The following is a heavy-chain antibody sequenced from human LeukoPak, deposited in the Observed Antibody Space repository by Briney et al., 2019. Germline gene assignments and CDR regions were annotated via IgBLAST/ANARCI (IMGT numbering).Heavy chain of an antibody. J-gene: IGHJ4*02. CDR2: INPNSGGT. CDR3: ARGKKGLQYGIVY. CDR1: GYTFTGYY. V-gene: IGHV1-2*02. Sequence: ASVKVSCKASGYTFTGYYMHWVRQAPGQGLEWMGWINPNSGGTNYAQKFQGRVTMTRDTSISTAYMELSGLRSDDTAVYYCARGKKGLQYGIVYWGQGTLVTVSS. D-gene: IGHD4-11*01.